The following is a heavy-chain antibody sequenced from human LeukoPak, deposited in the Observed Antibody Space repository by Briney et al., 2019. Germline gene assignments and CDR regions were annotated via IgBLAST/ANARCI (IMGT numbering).Heavy chain of an antibody. J-gene: IGHJ4*02. D-gene: IGHD4-17*01. CDR1: GFTFSSYA. Sequence: GGSLRLSCAASGFTFSSYAMHWVRQAPGKGLEWVAVISYDGSNKYYADSVKGRFTISRDNSKNTLYLHMNSLRAEDTAVYYCAALGDYGYWGQGTLVTVSS. CDR3: AALGDYGY. CDR2: ISYDGSNK. V-gene: IGHV3-30*04.